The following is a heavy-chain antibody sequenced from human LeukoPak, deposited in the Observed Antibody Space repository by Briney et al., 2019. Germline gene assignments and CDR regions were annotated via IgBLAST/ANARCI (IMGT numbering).Heavy chain of an antibody. Sequence: GGSLRLSCTASEFIFSNYWMTWVRQAPGKGLEWVANIKQDGSERYYVDSVKGRFTISRDNAKNSLYLQMNSLRAEDTAVYYCATDQAGGLDSWGQGTLVTVSS. V-gene: IGHV3-7*01. D-gene: IGHD3-10*01. J-gene: IGHJ4*02. CDR2: IKQDGSER. CDR1: EFIFSNYW. CDR3: ATDQAGGLDS.